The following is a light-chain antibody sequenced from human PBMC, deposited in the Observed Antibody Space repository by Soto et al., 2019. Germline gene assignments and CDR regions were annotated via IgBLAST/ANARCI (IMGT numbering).Light chain of an antibody. CDR2: KAS. CDR1: QSISSW. Sequence: DIQMTQSPSTLSASVGDRVTITCLASQSISSWLAWYQQKPGKAPKLLIYKASSLESGVPSRFGGSGSGTEFTLTISSLQPDDFATYYCQQYNSYSWTFGQGTKVDIK. V-gene: IGKV1-5*03. CDR3: QQYNSYSWT. J-gene: IGKJ1*01.